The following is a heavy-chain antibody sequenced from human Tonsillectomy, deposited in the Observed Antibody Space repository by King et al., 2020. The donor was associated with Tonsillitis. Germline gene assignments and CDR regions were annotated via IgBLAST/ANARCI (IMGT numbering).Heavy chain of an antibody. CDR3: AKPEGGGGATAGGDY. D-gene: IGHD3-16*01. CDR2: IYSGGSST. J-gene: IGHJ4*02. V-gene: IGHV3-23*03. Sequence: DVQLVESGGGLVQPGGSLRLSCAASGFTFSSYAMSWVRQAPGKGLEWVSVIYSGGSSTYYADSVKGRFTISRDNSKNTLYLQMNSLRAEDTAVYDCAKPEGGGGATAGGDYGGQGTRVTGSA. CDR1: GFTFSSYA.